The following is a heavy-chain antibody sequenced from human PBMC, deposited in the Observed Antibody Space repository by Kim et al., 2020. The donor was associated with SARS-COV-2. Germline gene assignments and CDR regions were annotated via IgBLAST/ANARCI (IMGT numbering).Heavy chain of an antibody. CDR3: ARGGYYDSSGYYY. V-gene: IGHV4-61*02. D-gene: IGHD3-22*01. CDR1: GGSISSGSYY. Sequence: SETLSLTCTVSGGSISSGSYYWSWIRQPAGKGLEWIGRIYTSGSTNYNPSLKSRVTISVDTSKNQFSLKLSSVTAADTAVYYCARGGYYDSSGYYYWGQGTLVTVSS. CDR2: IYTSGST. J-gene: IGHJ4*02.